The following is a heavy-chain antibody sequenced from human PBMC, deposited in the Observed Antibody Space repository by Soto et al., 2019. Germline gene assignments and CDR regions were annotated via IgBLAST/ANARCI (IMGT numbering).Heavy chain of an antibody. J-gene: IGHJ4*02. CDR2: ISSSSSYI. V-gene: IGHV3-21*01. D-gene: IGHD2-15*01. CDR1: GFTFSSYS. CDR3: AISLSGGYCSGGSCYPFDS. Sequence: EVQLVESGGGLVKPGGSLRLSCAASGFTFSSYSMNWVRQAPGKGLEWVSSISSSSSYIYYADSVRGRCTISRDNAKNSVYLQINSLGAAGTAVSCCAISLSGGYCSGGSCYPFDSWRQGTLVTVSS.